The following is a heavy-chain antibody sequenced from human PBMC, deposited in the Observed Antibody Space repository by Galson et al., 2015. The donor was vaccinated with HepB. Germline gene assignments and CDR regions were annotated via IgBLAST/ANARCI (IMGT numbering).Heavy chain of an antibody. Sequence: SQRLSFAASGFTLSSHWLCWVRQAPGEGREWVANLKQDGSERYYVDSVKGRFTISRDNAKNSLYLQMNSLRAEDTAVYYCAREGQGPGIAARPKPFDYWGQGTLVTVSS. V-gene: IGHV3-7*03. J-gene: IGHJ4*02. CDR1: GFTLSSHW. D-gene: IGHD6-6*01. CDR2: LKQDGSER. CDR3: AREGQGPGIAARPKPFDY.